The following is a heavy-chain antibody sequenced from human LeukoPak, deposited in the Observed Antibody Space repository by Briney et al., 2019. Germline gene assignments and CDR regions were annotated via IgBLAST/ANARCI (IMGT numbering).Heavy chain of an antibody. D-gene: IGHD5-18*01. CDR2: IYSGGST. V-gene: IGHV3-53*01. J-gene: IGHJ4*02. Sequence: GGSLRLSCAASGFTVSSNYMSWVRQAPGKGLEWVSVIYSGGSTYYADSVKGRFTISRDNSKNTLYLQMNSLRAEDTAVYYCATGIQLWLPLYYWGQGTLVTVSS. CDR3: ATGIQLWLPLYY. CDR1: GFTVSSNY.